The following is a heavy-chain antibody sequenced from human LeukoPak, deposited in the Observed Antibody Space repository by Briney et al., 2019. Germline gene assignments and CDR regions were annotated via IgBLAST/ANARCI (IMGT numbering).Heavy chain of an antibody. V-gene: IGHV3-30*04. D-gene: IGHD2-15*01. Sequence: GRSLRLSCAASGFTFSSYAMHWVRQAPGKGLGWVAVISYDGSNKYYADSVKGRFTISRDNSKNTLYLQMNSLRAEDTAVYYCARDFAYCSGGSCYPKGYYYYGMDVWGQGTTVTVSS. CDR2: ISYDGSNK. CDR3: ARDFAYCSGGSCYPKGYYYYGMDV. J-gene: IGHJ6*02. CDR1: GFTFSSYA.